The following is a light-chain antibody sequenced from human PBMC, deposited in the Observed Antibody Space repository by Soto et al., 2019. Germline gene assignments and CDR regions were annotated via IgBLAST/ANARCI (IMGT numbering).Light chain of an antibody. J-gene: IGKJ1*01. CDR2: KAS. CDR1: QSISSW. CDR3: QQYNTYPWT. V-gene: IGKV1-5*03. Sequence: DIQMTQSPSTLSASVGDRVTITCRASQSISSWLAWYQQKPGKAPKLLISKASSLESGVPSRFSGSGSGTEFTLTISSLQPDDFATYHCQQYNTYPWTFGQGTKVEIK.